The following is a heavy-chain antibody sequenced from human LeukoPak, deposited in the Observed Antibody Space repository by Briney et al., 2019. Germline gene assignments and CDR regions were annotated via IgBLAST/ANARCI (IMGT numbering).Heavy chain of an antibody. D-gene: IGHD2-2*02. CDR1: GDSINSAYF. CDR2: IYHSGRT. CDR3: ARHPCTSCYTPNWFDP. Sequence: PPETLSLTCTVSGDSINSAYFWGWIRQPPGKGLEYIGSIYHSGRTYYNSSLKSRVTISVDTSRNQFSLKLSSVTAADTAIYYCARHPCTSCYTPNWFDPWGQGTLVSVSS. J-gene: IGHJ5*02. V-gene: IGHV4-38-2*02.